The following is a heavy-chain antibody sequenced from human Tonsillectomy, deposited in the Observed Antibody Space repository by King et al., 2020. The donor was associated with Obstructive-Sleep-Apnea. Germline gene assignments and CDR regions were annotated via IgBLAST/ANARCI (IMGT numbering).Heavy chain of an antibody. CDR2: IFYSGST. Sequence: VQLQESGPGLVKPSETLSLTCTVSGGSINRCYWSWIRKPPGKGLEWIGYIFYSGSTNYNPALRSRVTISLASKNQFSLKLNSVTAADTAVYYCARESDVVSGFSLWGQGALVTVSS. V-gene: IGHV4-59*01. D-gene: IGHD3-16*01. J-gene: IGHJ4*02. CDR1: GGSINRCY. CDR3: ARESDVVSGFSL.